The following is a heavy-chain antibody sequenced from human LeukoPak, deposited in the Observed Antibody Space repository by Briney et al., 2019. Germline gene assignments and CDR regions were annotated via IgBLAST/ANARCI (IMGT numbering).Heavy chain of an antibody. CDR2: IIPIFGTA. D-gene: IGHD3-10*01. Sequence: GASVKVSCKASGGTFSSYAISWVRQAPGQGLEWMGGIIPIFGTANYAQKFQGRVTITADKSTSTAYMELSSLRSNDTAVYYCARSHADYYGSGTPHSRLDYWGQGTLVTVSS. CDR1: GGTFSSYA. CDR3: ARSHADYYGSGTPHSRLDY. V-gene: IGHV1-69*06. J-gene: IGHJ4*02.